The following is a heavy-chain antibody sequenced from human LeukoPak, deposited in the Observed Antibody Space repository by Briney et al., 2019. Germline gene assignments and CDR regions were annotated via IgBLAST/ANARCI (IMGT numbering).Heavy chain of an antibody. CDR2: IYSTGTT. J-gene: IGHJ5*02. CDR1: GGSISSYY. CDR3: ARDSYYFGSGSDNTPYNWFDP. D-gene: IGHD3-10*01. V-gene: IGHV4-4*07. Sequence: PSETLSLTCSVSGGSISSYYWSWIRQPPGKGLEWIGRIYSTGTTNYNPSLKSRVTISVDKSKNQFSLKLSSVTAADTAMYYCARDSYYFGSGSDNTPYNWFDPWGQGTLVTVSS.